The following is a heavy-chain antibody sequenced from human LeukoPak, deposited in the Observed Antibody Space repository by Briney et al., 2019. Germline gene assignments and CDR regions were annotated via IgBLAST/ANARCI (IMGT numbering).Heavy chain of an antibody. CDR2: IYSGGTT. D-gene: IGHD3-10*01. CDR3: AIAQVGELSHYFDY. J-gene: IGHJ4*02. CDR1: GFTVSSNF. Sequence: GGPLRLSCAASGFTVSSNFMSWVRQAPGEGLEWVSVIYSGGTTYYADSVKGRFTIARENSKNTLYLQMNSLRAEDTAVYYCAIAQVGELSHYFDYWGQGTLVTVSS. V-gene: IGHV3-53*01.